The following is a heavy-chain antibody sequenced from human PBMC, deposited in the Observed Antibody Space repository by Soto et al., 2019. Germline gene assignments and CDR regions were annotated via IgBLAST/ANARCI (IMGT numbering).Heavy chain of an antibody. J-gene: IGHJ4*02. V-gene: IGHV3-23*01. Sequence: GGSLRLSCAASGFTFSSYAMSWVRQAPGKGLEWVSAISGSGGNTYYADSVKGRFTISRDNSKNTLYLQMNSLRAEDTAVYYCAKVNDEMATINGGGYSFDYWGQGTLVTVSS. D-gene: IGHD5-12*01. CDR3: AKVNDEMATINGGGYSFDY. CDR2: ISGSGGNT. CDR1: GFTFSSYA.